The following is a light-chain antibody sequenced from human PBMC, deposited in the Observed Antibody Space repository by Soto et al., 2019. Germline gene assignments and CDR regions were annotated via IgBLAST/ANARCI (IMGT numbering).Light chain of an antibody. J-gene: IGLJ1*01. CDR2: DAT. CDR3: SSYTSSTTLYV. Sequence: QSALTQPASVSASPGQSITISCIGSYSDVGGYKHVAWYQQYPGKAPKLIIYDATSRPSGISSRFSGSKSGNTASLTISGPQADDEADYYCSSYTSSTTLYVFGTGTKLTVL. CDR1: YSDVGGYKH. V-gene: IGLV2-14*01.